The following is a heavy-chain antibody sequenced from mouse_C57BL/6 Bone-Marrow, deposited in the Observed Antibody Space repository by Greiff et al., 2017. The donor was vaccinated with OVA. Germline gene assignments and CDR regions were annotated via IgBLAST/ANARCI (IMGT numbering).Heavy chain of an antibody. V-gene: IGHV5-4*01. CDR3: ARGGLWYFDV. CDR1: GFTFSSYA. Sequence: EVQGVESGGGLVKPGGSLKLSCAASGFTFSSYAMSWVRQTPEKRLEWVATISDGGSYTYYPDNVKGRFTIARYNTKNNLYLQMSHLKTEDTAMYYCARGGLWYFDVWGTGTTVTVSS. CDR2: ISDGGSYT. D-gene: IGHD3-3*01. J-gene: IGHJ1*03.